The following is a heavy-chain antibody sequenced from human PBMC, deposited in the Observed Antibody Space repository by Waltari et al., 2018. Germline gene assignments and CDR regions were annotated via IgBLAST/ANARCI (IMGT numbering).Heavy chain of an antibody. Sequence: QVQLQESGPGLVKPSETLSLTCTVSGGSISSYYWSWIRQPPGKGLEWIGYIYYSGSTNYNPALKSRVTISVDTSKNQFSLKLSSVTAADTAVYYCATRPDYWGQGTLVTVSS. J-gene: IGHJ4*02. V-gene: IGHV4-59*08. CDR3: ATRPDY. CDR1: GGSISSYY. CDR2: IYYSGST.